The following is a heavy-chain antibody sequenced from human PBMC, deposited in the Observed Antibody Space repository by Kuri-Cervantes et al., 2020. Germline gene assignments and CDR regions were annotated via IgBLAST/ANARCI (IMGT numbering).Heavy chain of an antibody. D-gene: IGHD2-2*01. CDR3: ARARPYCSTTSCYRGSYYYMDV. Sequence: SETLSLTCTVSGFSISRGYFWGWIRQPPEKGLEWIGNIHWGGDTNYNPSLKSRVTISVDTSKNQFSLKLSSVTAADTAVYYCARARPYCSTTSCYRGSYYYMDVWGKGTTVTVSS. J-gene: IGHJ6*03. V-gene: IGHV4-38-2*02. CDR1: GFSISRGYF. CDR2: IHWGGDT.